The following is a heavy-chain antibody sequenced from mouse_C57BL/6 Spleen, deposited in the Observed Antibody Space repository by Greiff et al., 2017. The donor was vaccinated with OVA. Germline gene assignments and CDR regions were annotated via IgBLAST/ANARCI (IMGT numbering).Heavy chain of an antibody. CDR1: GYTFTSYW. D-gene: IGHD2-1*01. J-gene: IGHJ1*03. V-gene: IGHV1-61*01. CDR3: ARNGNYGYFDV. Sequence: VQLQQPGAELVRPGSSVKLSCKASGYTFTSYWMDWVKQRPGQGLEWIGNIYPSDSETHYNQKFKDKATLTVDKSSSTAYMQLSSLTSEDSAVYYCARNGNYGYFDVWGTGTTVTVSS. CDR2: IYPSDSET.